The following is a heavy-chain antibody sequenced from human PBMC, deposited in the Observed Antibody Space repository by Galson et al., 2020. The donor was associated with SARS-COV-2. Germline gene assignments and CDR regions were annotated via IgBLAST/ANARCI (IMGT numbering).Heavy chain of an antibody. Sequence: SETLSLTCTVSGGSVSSDSYYWGWIRQTPGKGLEWITTFYYGGNTYYNPSLKSRVTTSVDTSKNQFSLNLNSVTAADTAMYYCARDRDHGEPYGSGQYFDLWGRGTLVTVST. D-gene: IGHD3-10*01. V-gene: IGHV4-39*07. J-gene: IGHJ2*01. CDR1: GGSVSSDSYY. CDR2: FYYGGNT. CDR3: ARDRDHGEPYGSGQYFDL.